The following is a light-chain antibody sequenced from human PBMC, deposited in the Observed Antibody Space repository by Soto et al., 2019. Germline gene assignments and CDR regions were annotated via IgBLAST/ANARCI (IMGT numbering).Light chain of an antibody. Sequence: EIVLTQSPATLSLSPGDRATLSCRASQSVGSYLGCYQQRPGQAPRLLIYDASNRATGIPARFSGSGSGTDFTLTISSLEPEDFAVYYCQQRSDWPSTFGGGTKVEIK. J-gene: IGKJ4*01. V-gene: IGKV3-11*01. CDR1: QSVGSY. CDR2: DAS. CDR3: QQRSDWPST.